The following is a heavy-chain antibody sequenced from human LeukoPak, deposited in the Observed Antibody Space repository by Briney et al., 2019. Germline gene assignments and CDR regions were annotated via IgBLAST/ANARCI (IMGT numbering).Heavy chain of an antibody. CDR2: TSSSDPGT. D-gene: IGHD3-10*02. Sequence: GGFLRLSCAASGFPLSSYAMSWVRQGPGKGLEWVAATSSSDPGTYHADSVRGRFTISRDNSKNTLYLQMNRLRAEDTAVYYCAELGITMIGGVWGKGTTVTISS. CDR1: GFPLSSYA. J-gene: IGHJ6*04. CDR3: AELGITMIGGV. V-gene: IGHV3-23*01.